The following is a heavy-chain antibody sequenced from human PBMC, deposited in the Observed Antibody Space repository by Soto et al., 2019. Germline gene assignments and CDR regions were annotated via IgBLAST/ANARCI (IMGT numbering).Heavy chain of an antibody. CDR3: ARDTVVAATSAFDI. V-gene: IGHV3-33*01. J-gene: IGHJ3*02. D-gene: IGHD2-15*01. Sequence: QVQLVESGGGVVQPGRSLRLSCAASGFTFSSYGMHWVRQAPGKGLEWVAVIWYDGSNKYYADSVKGRFTISRDNSKNTLYLQMNSLRAEDTAVYYCARDTVVAATSAFDIWGQGTMVTVSS. CDR1: GFTFSSYG. CDR2: IWYDGSNK.